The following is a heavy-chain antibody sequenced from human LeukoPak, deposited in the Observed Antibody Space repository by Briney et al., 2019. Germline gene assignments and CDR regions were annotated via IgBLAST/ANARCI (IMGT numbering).Heavy chain of an antibody. Sequence: GGSLRLSCAASGFTFSSYAMNWVRQAPGKGLEWVSAISGSGGRAYYADSVKGRFTISRDNSKNTLYLQMNSLRAEDTAVYYCAKEGKIESVDYWGQGTLVTVSS. J-gene: IGHJ4*02. CDR3: AKEGKIESVDY. D-gene: IGHD2/OR15-2a*01. CDR2: ISGSGGRA. V-gene: IGHV3-23*01. CDR1: GFTFSSYA.